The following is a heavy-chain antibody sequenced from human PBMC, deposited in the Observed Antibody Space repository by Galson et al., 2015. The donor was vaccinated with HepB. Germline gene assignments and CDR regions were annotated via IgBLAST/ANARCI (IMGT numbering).Heavy chain of an antibody. Sequence: SLRLSCAASGFTFSSSAMHWVRQAPGKGLEWVALILHDGNNKYSSDSVRGRFSISRDNSKSTLYLQMDSLIPEDTAVYYCAKGRYDNLPSDYWGQGTLVTVSS. CDR3: AKGRYDNLPSDY. J-gene: IGHJ4*02. V-gene: IGHV3-30*18. D-gene: IGHD3-10*01. CDR1: GFTFSSSA. CDR2: ILHDGNNK.